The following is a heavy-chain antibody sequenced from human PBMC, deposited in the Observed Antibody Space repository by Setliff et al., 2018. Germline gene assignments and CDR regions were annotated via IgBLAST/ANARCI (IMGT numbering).Heavy chain of an antibody. Sequence: SETLSLTCTVSGGSVSSTSHYWGWIRQAPGKGMEWIGSVYYSGYTYSKPSLQSRVSMSVDASKNQFSLKLASVTAADTAVYYCGGVDFTMIQGVVGHWGQGTLVTVSS. CDR3: GGVDFTMIQGVVGH. D-gene: IGHD3-10*01. CDR1: GGSVSSTSHY. CDR2: VYYSGYT. V-gene: IGHV4-39*07. J-gene: IGHJ1*01.